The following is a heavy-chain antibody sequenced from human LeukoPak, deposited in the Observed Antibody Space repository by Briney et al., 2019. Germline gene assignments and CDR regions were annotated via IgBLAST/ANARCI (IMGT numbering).Heavy chain of an antibody. CDR3: ARGRNSGFDY. V-gene: IGHV6-1*01. D-gene: IGHD6-19*01. J-gene: IGHJ4*02. Sequence: SQTLSLTCALSGDSFSTNSVAWNWIRQSPSRGLEWLGGTYYRSKFYNDYAVSVKGRITINPDTSKNQFSLQLSSVTPEDTAVYYCARGRNSGFDYWGQGTLVTVSS. CDR2: TYYRSKFYN. CDR1: GDSFSTNSVA.